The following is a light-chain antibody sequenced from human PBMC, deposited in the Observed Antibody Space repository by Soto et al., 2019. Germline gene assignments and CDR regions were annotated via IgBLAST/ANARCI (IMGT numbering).Light chain of an antibody. V-gene: IGKV1-39*01. CDR3: QQSYTTPPT. CDR2: AAS. Sequence: DNSLTQSPSSLCASFGDRAPISCRSSQTISNYLNWYQQKPGKAPKLLIYAASSLQSGVPLRFSGSGSGTDFTLTITSLQPEDFATYYCQQSYTTPPTFGGGTKVDIK. CDR1: QTISNY. J-gene: IGKJ4*01.